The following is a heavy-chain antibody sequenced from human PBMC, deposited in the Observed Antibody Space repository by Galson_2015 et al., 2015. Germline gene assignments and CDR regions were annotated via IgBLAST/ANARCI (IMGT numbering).Heavy chain of an antibody. V-gene: IGHV6-1*01. J-gene: IGHJ4*02. CDR3: ARRAYGSGSPWV. CDR1: GDSVSSNSAT. Sequence: CAISGDSVSSNSATWNWIRQSPSRGLEWLGRTFYRSKWYNDYAVSVKSRMTVNPDTSKNQFSLQLNSVTPDDTAIYYCARRAYGSGSPWVWGQGTLVTLSS. CDR2: TFYRSKWYN. D-gene: IGHD3-10*01.